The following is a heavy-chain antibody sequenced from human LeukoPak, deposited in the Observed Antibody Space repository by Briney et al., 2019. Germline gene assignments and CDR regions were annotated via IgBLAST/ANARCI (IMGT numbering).Heavy chain of an antibody. D-gene: IGHD3-10*01. V-gene: IGHV1-18*01. J-gene: IGHJ5*02. CDR3: ARDSLYYGSGSYLGFDP. CDR2: ISGYNGNT. Sequence: ASVKVSCKASGYTFTRYGISWVRQAPGQGLEWMGWISGYNGNTNYAEKLQGRATMTTDTSTSTVYMELRSLRSDDTAVYYCARDSLYYGSGSYLGFDPWGQGTLVTVSS. CDR1: GYTFTRYG.